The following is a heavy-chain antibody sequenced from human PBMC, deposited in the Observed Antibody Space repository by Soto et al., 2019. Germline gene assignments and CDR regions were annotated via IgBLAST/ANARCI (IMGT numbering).Heavy chain of an antibody. V-gene: IGHV4-59*01. Sequence: SETLSLTCTVSGGSISSYYWSWIRQPPGKGLEWIGYIYYSGSTNYNPSLKSRVTISVDTSKNQFSLKLSSVTAADTAVYYCARDSITMVRGVIWYYYGMDVWGQGTTVT. CDR2: IYYSGST. J-gene: IGHJ6*02. CDR1: GGSISSYY. CDR3: ARDSITMVRGVIWYYYGMDV. D-gene: IGHD3-10*01.